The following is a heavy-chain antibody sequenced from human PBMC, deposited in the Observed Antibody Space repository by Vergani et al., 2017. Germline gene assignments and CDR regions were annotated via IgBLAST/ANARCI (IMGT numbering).Heavy chain of an antibody. D-gene: IGHD6-13*01. CDR3: ARAWYGQQLVRRLWFDP. CDR1: GYSFTSYW. Sequence: VQLVQSGAEVKKPGESLKISCKGSGYSFTSYWIGWVRQMPGKGLEWMGWISAYNGNTNYAQKLQGRVTMTTDTSTSTAYMELRSLRSDDTAVYYCARAWYGQQLVRRLWFDPWGQGTLVTVSS. V-gene: IGHV1-18*04. J-gene: IGHJ5*02. CDR2: ISAYNGNT.